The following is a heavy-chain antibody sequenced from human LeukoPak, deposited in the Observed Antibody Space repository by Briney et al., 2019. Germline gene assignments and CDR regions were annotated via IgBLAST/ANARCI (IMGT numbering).Heavy chain of an antibody. V-gene: IGHV1-2*02. D-gene: IGHD2-15*01. CDR2: INPNSGGT. Sequence: ASVKVSCKASGYTFTGYYMHWVRQAPGQGLEWMGWINPNSGGTNYAQKFQGRVTMTRDTSISTAYMELSRLRSDDTAVYYCATPVVVVAASEVSTDYWGQGTLVTVSS. CDR3: ATPVVVVAASEVSTDY. CDR1: GYTFTGYY. J-gene: IGHJ4*02.